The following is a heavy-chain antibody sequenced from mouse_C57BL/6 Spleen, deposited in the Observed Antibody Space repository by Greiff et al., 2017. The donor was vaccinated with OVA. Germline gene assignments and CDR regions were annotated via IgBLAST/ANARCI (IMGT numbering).Heavy chain of an antibody. J-gene: IGHJ2*01. CDR2: IYPGDGDT. CDR1: GYAFSSSW. V-gene: IGHV1-82*01. D-gene: IGHD1-1*01. CDR3: ARRITTVVAYYFDY. Sequence: VQLQQSGPELVKPGASVKISCKASGYAFSSSWMNWVKQRPGKGLEWIGRIYPGDGDTNYNGKFKGKATLTADKSSSTAYMQLSSLTSEDSAVYSCARRITTVVAYYFDYWGQGTTLTVSS.